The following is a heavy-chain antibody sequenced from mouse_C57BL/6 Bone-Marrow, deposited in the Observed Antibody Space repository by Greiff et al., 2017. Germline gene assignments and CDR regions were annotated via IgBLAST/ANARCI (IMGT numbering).Heavy chain of an antibody. CDR1: GYTFTDDY. V-gene: IGHV14-4*01. CDR2: IDPENGDT. Sequence: EVQLQQSGAELVRPGASVKLSCTASGYTFTDDYMHWVKQRPEQGLEWIGWIDPENGDTEYASKFQGKATITADTSSNTAYLQLSSLTSEDAAVYYCATDYGDVWGTGTTVTVSS. J-gene: IGHJ1*03. D-gene: IGHD2-4*01. CDR3: ATDYGDV.